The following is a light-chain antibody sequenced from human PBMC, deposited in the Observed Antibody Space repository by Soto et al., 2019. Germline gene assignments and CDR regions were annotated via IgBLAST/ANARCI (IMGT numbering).Light chain of an antibody. V-gene: IGLV2-8*01. CDR1: SSDVGGYNS. CDR3: SSYADSHNVL. J-gene: IGLJ2*01. CDR2: DVA. Sequence: QSALTQPPSASGSPGQSVTISCTGTSSDVGGYNSVSWYQQHPGKAPKLMIYDVATRPSGVPDRFSGSKSGNTASLTVSGLQPEDEADYYCSSYADSHNVLFGGGTKLTVL.